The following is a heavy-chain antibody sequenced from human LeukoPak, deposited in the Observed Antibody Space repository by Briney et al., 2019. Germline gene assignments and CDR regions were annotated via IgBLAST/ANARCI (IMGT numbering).Heavy chain of an antibody. CDR3: ARERWRNFDY. CDR1: GFTFSSYA. CDR2: IYSGGST. Sequence: GGSLRLSCAASGFTFSSYAMSWVRRAPGEGLEWVSVIYSGGSTYYADSVKGRFTIPRDNAKNTLYLQMNSLRAEDTAVYYCARERWRNFDYWGQGTLVTVSS. V-gene: IGHV3-66*01. D-gene: IGHD4-23*01. J-gene: IGHJ4*02.